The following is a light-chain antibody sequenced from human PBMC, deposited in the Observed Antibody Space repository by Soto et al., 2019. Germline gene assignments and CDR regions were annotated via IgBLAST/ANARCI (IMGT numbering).Light chain of an antibody. Sequence: DILMTQSPSSLSPSVGDRVTITCQASQDISKYLNWYQQKPGKAPRLLIYHSSNLETGVPSRFSGSGSGTHFTFTISSLQPEDIATYCCQQYDSFPRTFGQGTKLDLK. CDR1: QDISKY. V-gene: IGKV1-33*01. CDR3: QQYDSFPRT. CDR2: HSS. J-gene: IGKJ2*01.